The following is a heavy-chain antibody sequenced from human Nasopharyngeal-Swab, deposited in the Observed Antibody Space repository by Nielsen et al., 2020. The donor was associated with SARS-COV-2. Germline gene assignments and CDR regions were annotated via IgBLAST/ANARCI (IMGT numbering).Heavy chain of an antibody. CDR3: AKDNNPYYYDSSGYAFDI. V-gene: IGHV3-9*01. Sequence: IRQPPGKGLEWVSGISWNSGSTGYADSVKGRFTISRDNAKNSLYLQMNSLRAEDTALYYCAKDNNPYYYDSSGYAFDIWGQGTMVTVSS. CDR2: ISWNSGST. J-gene: IGHJ3*02. D-gene: IGHD3-22*01.